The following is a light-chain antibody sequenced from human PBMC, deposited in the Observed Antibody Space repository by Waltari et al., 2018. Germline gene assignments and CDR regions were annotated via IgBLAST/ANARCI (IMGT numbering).Light chain of an antibody. Sequence: QSVLTQPPSVSGAPGQRVTVSCTGSTSNTGAGYDVQWYQQFPGGAPKLVIYANNNRPSGVPDRFSATKSGSSASLAITWLQAEDEADYYCQSYDKTLSAWVFGGGTRLTVL. CDR1: TSNTGAGYD. V-gene: IGLV1-40*01. J-gene: IGLJ3*02. CDR3: QSYDKTLSAWV. CDR2: ANN.